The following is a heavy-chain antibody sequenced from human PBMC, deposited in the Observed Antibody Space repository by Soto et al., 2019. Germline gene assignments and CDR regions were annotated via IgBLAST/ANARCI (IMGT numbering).Heavy chain of an antibody. D-gene: IGHD4-17*01. V-gene: IGHV4-31*03. Sequence: QVQLQESGPGLVKPSQTLSLTCTVSGGSISSGGYYWNWIRQHPGKGREWIGYIYYSGNTYYNPSLKSRVTISVDTSKNQFSLKLSSVTVADTAVYYCARANDYGDYYFGCWGQGTLVTVSS. CDR1: GGSISSGGYY. J-gene: IGHJ4*02. CDR3: ARANDYGDYYFGC. CDR2: IYYSGNT.